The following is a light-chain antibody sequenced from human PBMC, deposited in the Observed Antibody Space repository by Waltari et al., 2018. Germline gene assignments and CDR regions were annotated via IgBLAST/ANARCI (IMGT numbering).Light chain of an antibody. CDR2: WAS. J-gene: IGKJ4*01. CDR3: QQYDASPLT. V-gene: IGKV4-1*01. CDR1: QSVLYSANNKNY. Sequence: DIVMTQSPDSLAVSLGERATINCKSSQSVLYSANNKNYLAWYQQKSGQPPKLRIYWASTRASGVPDRFSGSGSGTDFTLTISNLQPEDVAVYYCQQYDASPLTFGGGTKVEI.